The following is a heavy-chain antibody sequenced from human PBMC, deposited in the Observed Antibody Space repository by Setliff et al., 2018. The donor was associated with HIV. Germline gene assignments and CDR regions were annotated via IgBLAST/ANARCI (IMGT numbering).Heavy chain of an antibody. V-gene: IGHV4-4*07. CDR3: VGGLRSRSQGHFDY. CDR2: IFASGST. CDR1: GGSISTYY. D-gene: IGHD5-12*01. Sequence: SETLSLTCTVSGGSISTYYLTWIRQPAGKGLEWIGRIFASGSTNYNPSLKSRVTMSVETSKNQFSLRLSSVTAADTAVYYCVGGLRSRSQGHFDYWGQGTLATVSS. J-gene: IGHJ4*02.